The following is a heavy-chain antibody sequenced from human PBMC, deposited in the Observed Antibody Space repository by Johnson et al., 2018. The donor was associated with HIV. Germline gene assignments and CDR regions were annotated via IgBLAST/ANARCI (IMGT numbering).Heavy chain of an antibody. Sequence: HVQLVESGGGVVQPGGSLRLSCAASGFTFTNYGMHWVRQAPGKGLEWVEFIRYDETNKYYADSVKGRFTISRDNSKDTLYLQMNSLRAEDTAVYYCARDAPDSGSYHAFDIWGQGTMVTVSS. D-gene: IGHD1-26*01. CDR3: ARDAPDSGSYHAFDI. CDR1: GFTFTNYG. CDR2: IRYDETNK. J-gene: IGHJ3*02. V-gene: IGHV3-30*02.